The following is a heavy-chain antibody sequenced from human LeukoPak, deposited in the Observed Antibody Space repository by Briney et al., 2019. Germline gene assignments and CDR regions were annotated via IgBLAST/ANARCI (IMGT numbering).Heavy chain of an antibody. CDR2: IWYDGSNK. J-gene: IGHJ6*03. V-gene: IGHV3-33*01. D-gene: IGHD4-11*01. Sequence: PGGSLRLSCAASGFTFSSYGMHWVRQAPGKGLEWVAVIWYDGSNKYYADSVKGRFTISRDNSKNTLYLQMNSLRAEDTAVYYCARAGGLNYMTKYYYYYMDVWAKGPRSPSP. CDR3: ARAGGLNYMTKYYYYYMDV. CDR1: GFTFSSYG.